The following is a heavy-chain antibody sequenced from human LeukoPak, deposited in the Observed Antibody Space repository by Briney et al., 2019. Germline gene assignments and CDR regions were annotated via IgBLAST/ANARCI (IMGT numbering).Heavy chain of an antibody. CDR2: IDYGGST. D-gene: IGHD3-3*01. Sequence: SGTLSLTCAVSGGSFIDYYWSWLRQPPGKGLEWIGEIDYGGSTTYNPSLKSRVTISVDTSKNQFSLKLNSVTAADTAVYYCARGFSHWGQGTLVTVSS. V-gene: IGHV4-34*01. CDR1: GGSFIDYY. CDR3: ARGFSH. J-gene: IGHJ4*02.